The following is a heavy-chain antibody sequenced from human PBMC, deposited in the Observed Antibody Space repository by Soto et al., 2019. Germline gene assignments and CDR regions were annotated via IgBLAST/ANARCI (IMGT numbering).Heavy chain of an antibody. Sequence: GESLKISCKGSGYSFTSYWIGWVRQMPGKGLEWMGIIYPGDSDTRYSPSFQGQVTISADKSISTAYLQWSSLKASDTAMYYCARHGGYDAMYYYYYMDVWGKGTTVTVSS. D-gene: IGHD5-12*01. V-gene: IGHV5-51*01. CDR1: GYSFTSYW. CDR3: ARHGGYDAMYYYYYMDV. CDR2: IYPGDSDT. J-gene: IGHJ6*03.